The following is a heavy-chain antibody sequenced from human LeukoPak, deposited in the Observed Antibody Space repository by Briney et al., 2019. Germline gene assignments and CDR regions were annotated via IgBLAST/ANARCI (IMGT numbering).Heavy chain of an antibody. CDR2: ISYDGSNK. J-gene: IGHJ6*02. CDR1: GFTFSSYA. Sequence: GGSLRLSCAASGFTFSSYAMHWVRQAPVKGLEWVAVISYDGSNKYYADSVKGRFTISRDNSKNTLYLQMNSLRAEDTAVYYCARDRGEDCSSTSCYTYGMDVWGQGTTVTVSS. V-gene: IGHV3-30-3*01. D-gene: IGHD2-2*01. CDR3: ARDRGEDCSSTSCYTYGMDV.